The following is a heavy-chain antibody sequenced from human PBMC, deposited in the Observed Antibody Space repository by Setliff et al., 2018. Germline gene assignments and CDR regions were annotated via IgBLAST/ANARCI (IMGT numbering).Heavy chain of an antibody. CDR2: INPISGDT. D-gene: IGHD3-9*01. Sequence: ASVKVSRKASGYTFSDFGISWVRLAPGQGLEWMGWINPISGDTKYVQKFQGRVTLTRDTSITTGYMELNSLRSDDTAVYYCAKEPAISLTEAIRRSYYDYALDVWGQGTTVTVSS. J-gene: IGHJ6*02. V-gene: IGHV1-2*02. CDR3: AKEPAISLTEAIRRSYYDYALDV. CDR1: GYTFSDFG.